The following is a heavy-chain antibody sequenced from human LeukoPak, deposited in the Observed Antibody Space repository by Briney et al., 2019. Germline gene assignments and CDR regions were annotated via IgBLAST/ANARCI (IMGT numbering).Heavy chain of an antibody. CDR1: GFTFSSYA. Sequence: GGSLRLSCAASGFTFSSYAMSWVRQAPGKGLEWVSAISGSGGRTYYADSVKGRFTISRDNSKNTLYLQMNSLRAEDTAVYYCAKYPYDSSGYYFDYWGQGTLVTVSS. D-gene: IGHD3-22*01. J-gene: IGHJ4*02. CDR3: AKYPYDSSGYYFDY. V-gene: IGHV3-23*01. CDR2: ISGSGGRT.